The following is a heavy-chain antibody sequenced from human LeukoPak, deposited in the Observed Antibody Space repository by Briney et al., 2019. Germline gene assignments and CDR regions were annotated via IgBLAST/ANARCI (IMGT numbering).Heavy chain of an antibody. CDR2: IRYDGSNK. CDR1: GFTLSSYG. J-gene: IGHJ4*02. V-gene: IGHV3-30*02. CDR3: AKEDRLLWFGELYSY. Sequence: PGGSLRLSCAASGFTLSSYGMHWVRQAPGKGLEWVAFIRYDGSNKYYADSVKGRFTISRDNSKNTLYLQMNSLRAEDTAVYYCAKEDRLLWFGELYSYWGQGTLVTVSS. D-gene: IGHD3-10*01.